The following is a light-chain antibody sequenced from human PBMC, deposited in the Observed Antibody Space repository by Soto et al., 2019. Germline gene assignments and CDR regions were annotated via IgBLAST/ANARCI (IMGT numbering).Light chain of an antibody. Sequence: QSVLTQPRSVSGSPGQSVTISCTGTSSDVGGYNYVSWYQHHPGKAHKLMIYDVTKRPSGVRDRFSASKSGNTASLTISGLQAEDEADYYCCSYAGSYTYVFGTGTKVTVL. CDR3: CSYAGSYTYV. CDR2: DVT. J-gene: IGLJ1*01. V-gene: IGLV2-11*01. CDR1: SSDVGGYNY.